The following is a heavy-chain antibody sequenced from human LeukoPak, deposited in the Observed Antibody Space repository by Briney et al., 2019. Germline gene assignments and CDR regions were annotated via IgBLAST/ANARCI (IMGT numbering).Heavy chain of an antibody. CDR2: INPNSGGT. Sequence: ASVKVSCKASGYTFTGYYMHWVRQAPGQGLEWMGWINPNSGGTNYAQKFQGRVTMARDTSISTAYMELSRLRSDDTAVYYCAREPPRPYYYGSGSYDSGNDYWGQGTLVTVSS. CDR1: GYTFTGYY. J-gene: IGHJ4*02. V-gene: IGHV1-2*02. D-gene: IGHD3-10*01. CDR3: AREPPRPYYYGSGSYDSGNDY.